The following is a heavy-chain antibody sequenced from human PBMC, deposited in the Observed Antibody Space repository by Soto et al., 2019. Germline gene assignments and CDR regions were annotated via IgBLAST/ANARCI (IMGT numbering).Heavy chain of an antibody. V-gene: IGHV3-21*01. CDR3: ERNRVLRFFEWSSPPADYYYGMDV. CDR1: GFTFSSYS. J-gene: IGHJ6*02. Sequence: PGGSLRLSCAASGFTFSSYSMNWVRQAPGKGLEWVSAISSSSSYIYYADSVKGRFTISRDNAKNSLYLQMNSLRAEDTAVYYCERNRVLRFFEWSSPPADYYYGMDVWGQGTTVTVSS. D-gene: IGHD3-3*01. CDR2: ISSSSSYI.